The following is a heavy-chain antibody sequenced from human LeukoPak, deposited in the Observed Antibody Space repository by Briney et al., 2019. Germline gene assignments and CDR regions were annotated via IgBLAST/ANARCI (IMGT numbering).Heavy chain of an antibody. Sequence: GGSLTLSCAASGFTFSSYAMTWGRQTPGKGLEWVSDISGSGGYTHYADSVKGRFTVARDNYKNTLYLQMSRLSADDTAFYYCAKGRIYDGYNFDCWGQGTLVTVSS. CDR2: ISGSGGYT. V-gene: IGHV3-23*01. CDR1: GFTFSSYA. D-gene: IGHD5-24*01. J-gene: IGHJ4*02. CDR3: AKGRIYDGYNFDC.